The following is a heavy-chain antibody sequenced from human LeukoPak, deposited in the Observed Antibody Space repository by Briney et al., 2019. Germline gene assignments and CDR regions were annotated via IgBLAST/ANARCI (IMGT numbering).Heavy chain of an antibody. CDR2: ISYSGST. J-gene: IGHJ5*02. CDR1: GGSISSYY. D-gene: IGHD6-13*01. Sequence: SETLSLTCTVSGGSISSYYWSWIRQPPGKGLEWIGFISYSGSTNYNPSLKNRVSILVDTSKNQFSLKLSSVTAADTAMYYCARKGSSWYNWFDPWGQGTLVTVSS. V-gene: IGHV4-59*01. CDR3: ARKGSSWYNWFDP.